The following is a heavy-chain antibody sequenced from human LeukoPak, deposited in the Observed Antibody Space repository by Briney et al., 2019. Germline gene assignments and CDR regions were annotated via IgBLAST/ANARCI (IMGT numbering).Heavy chain of an antibody. J-gene: IGHJ4*02. CDR2: IYYSGST. Sequence: SETLSLTCTVSGGSISSYYWSWIRQPPGKGLEGIGYIYYSGSTNYNPSLKSRVTISVDTSKNQFSLKLSSVTAADTAVYYCARLDSSGYYGHWGQGTLVTVSS. V-gene: IGHV4-59*08. CDR3: ARLDSSGYYGH. D-gene: IGHD3-22*01. CDR1: GGSISSYY.